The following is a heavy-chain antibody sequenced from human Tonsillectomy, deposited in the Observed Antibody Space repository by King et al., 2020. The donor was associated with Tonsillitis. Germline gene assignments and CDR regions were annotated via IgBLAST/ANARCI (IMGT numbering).Heavy chain of an antibody. CDR3: ASYAYTFWTSIG. CDR2: ISYSRVT. CDR1: VSYISNGDYY. V-gene: IGHV4-31*03. J-gene: IGHJ4*02. Sequence: VQLQESGPGLVKPSQTLSLICTVSVSYISNGDYYWSWIRQPAGKGLEWIGYISYSRVTYYYPSLPGRFTMSVDTSKNQLSLKLSSVAAADSAVYYCASYAYTFWTSIGWGQGTLVTVSS. D-gene: IGHD3/OR15-3a*01.